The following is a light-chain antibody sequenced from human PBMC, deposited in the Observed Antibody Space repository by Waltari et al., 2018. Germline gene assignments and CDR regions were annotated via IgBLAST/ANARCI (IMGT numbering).Light chain of an antibody. CDR2: DAS. Sequence: EIVLTQSPATLSLSPGDRVTLSCRASQNIINFLAWYQQKPGQAPRLLIFDASKRATGIPARFSGSGSGTDFTLTISSLEPEDFAVYYCHQRRNWPGTFGQGTKVEIK. CDR3: HQRRNWPGT. J-gene: IGKJ1*01. CDR1: QNIINF. V-gene: IGKV3-11*01.